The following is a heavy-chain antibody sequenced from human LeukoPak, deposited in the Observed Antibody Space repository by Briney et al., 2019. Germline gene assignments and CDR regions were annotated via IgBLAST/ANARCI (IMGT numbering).Heavy chain of an antibody. J-gene: IGHJ4*02. CDR3: AAVPNRGYSGYGGDY. V-gene: IGHV1-58*02. D-gene: IGHD5-12*01. CDR2: IVVGSVNT. Sequence: VASVKVSCKASGFTFTSSAMQWVRQARGQRLEWIGWIVVGSVNTNYAQKFQERVTISRDMSTSTAYMELSSLRSEDTAVYYCAAVPNRGYSGYGGDYWGQGTLVTVSS. CDR1: GFTFTSSA.